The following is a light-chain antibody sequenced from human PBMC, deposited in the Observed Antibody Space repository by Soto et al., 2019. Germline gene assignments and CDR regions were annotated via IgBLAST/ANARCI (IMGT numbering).Light chain of an antibody. CDR3: QQYNHWPLT. V-gene: IGKV3-15*01. J-gene: IGKJ4*01. CDR2: AIS. CDR1: QSISNN. Sequence: VMTRSPANLSVSPGARATLSWRASQSISNNLAWYQQKPGKAPRALIHAISTLHTGLPGRFSGSGFGTEFTLTISSLQSEDLAVYYCQQYNHWPLTFGGGTKVDIK.